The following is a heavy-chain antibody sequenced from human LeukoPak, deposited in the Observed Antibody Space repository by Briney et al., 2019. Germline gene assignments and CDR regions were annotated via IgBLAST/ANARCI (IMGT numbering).Heavy chain of an antibody. CDR2: IYTRGGT. D-gene: IGHD2-15*01. CDR1: GGSINNYY. J-gene: IGHJ3*02. Sequence: SETLSLTCTVSGGSINNYYWSWIRQPAGKGLEWIGRIYTRGGTNYNPSLKSRVTMSVDTSKNQFSLKLSSVTAADTAVYYCARGRYCSADICSGRDAFDIWGQGTMVSVSS. V-gene: IGHV4-4*07. CDR3: ARGRYCSADICSGRDAFDI.